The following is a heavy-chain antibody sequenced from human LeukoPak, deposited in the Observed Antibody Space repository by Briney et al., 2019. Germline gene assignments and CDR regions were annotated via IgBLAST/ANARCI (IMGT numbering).Heavy chain of an antibody. D-gene: IGHD6-6*01. J-gene: IGHJ6*03. Sequence: GASVKVSCKASGGTFSSYAISWVRQAPGQGLEWMGGIIPIFGTANYAQKFQGRVTITTDESTSTAYMELSGLRSEDTAVYYCARDLAARLSGYYYMDVWGKGTTVTVSS. CDR2: IIPIFGTA. CDR1: GGTFSSYA. CDR3: ARDLAARLSGYYYMDV. V-gene: IGHV1-69*05.